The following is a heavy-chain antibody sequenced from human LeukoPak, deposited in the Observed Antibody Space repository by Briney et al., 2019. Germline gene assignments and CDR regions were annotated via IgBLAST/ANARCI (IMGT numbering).Heavy chain of an antibody. V-gene: IGHV3-30-3*01. J-gene: IGHJ6*02. CDR1: GFAFSNHD. D-gene: IGHD3-10*01. CDR3: ASRVEVSYYGMDV. Sequence: GGSLRLSCVVSGFAFSNHDMHWVRQAPGKGLEWVAVISSDGSNKYYADSVKGRFTISRDNSKNTLHLQMNSLRAEGTAVYYCASRVEVSYYGMDVWGQGTTVTVSS. CDR2: ISSDGSNK.